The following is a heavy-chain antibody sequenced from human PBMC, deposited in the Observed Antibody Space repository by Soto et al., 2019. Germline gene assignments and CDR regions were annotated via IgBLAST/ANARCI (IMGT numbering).Heavy chain of an antibody. CDR2: ISSSSSYI. Sequence: EVQLVESGGCRVKPGGSLRLSCAASGFTFSSYSMNWVRQAPGKGLEWVSSISSSSSYIYYADSVKGRFTISRDNAKNSLYLQMKSLRAEETDVYYCARDGSITMHHYGMDVWGQGTTVTVSS. J-gene: IGHJ6*02. D-gene: IGHD3-3*01. CDR3: ARDGSITMHHYGMDV. CDR1: GFTFSSYS. V-gene: IGHV3-21*01.